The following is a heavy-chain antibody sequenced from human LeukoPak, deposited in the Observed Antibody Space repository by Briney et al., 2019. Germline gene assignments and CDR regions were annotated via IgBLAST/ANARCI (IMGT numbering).Heavy chain of an antibody. V-gene: IGHV1-18*01. J-gene: IGHJ4*02. Sequence: ASVKVSCKASGYTFTTYGISWVRQAPGQGLEWMGWISAYNGNRNYAQKLQGRVTMTTDTSTSTAYMELRSLRSDDTAVYYCARAALDETYYYGSGSYYIGYWGQGTLVTVSS. CDR3: ARAALDETYYYGSGSYYIGY. D-gene: IGHD3-10*01. CDR1: GYTFTTYG. CDR2: ISAYNGNR.